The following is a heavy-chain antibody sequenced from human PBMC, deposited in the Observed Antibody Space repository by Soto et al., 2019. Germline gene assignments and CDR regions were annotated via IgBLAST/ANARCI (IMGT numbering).Heavy chain of an antibody. CDR1: GGSIGSGDYY. CDR2: IYYSGST. CDR3: ARDDGGGSGSYRAGYGMDV. D-gene: IGHD3-10*01. V-gene: IGHV4-30-4*01. J-gene: IGHJ6*02. Sequence: QVQLQESGPGLVKPSQTLSLTCTVSGGSIGSGDYYWSWIRQPPGKGLEWIGYIYYSGSTYYNPALKGQATISVDTAKNQCSLKLSSVTAADTAVYYCARDDGGGSGSYRAGYGMDVWGPGTTVTVSS.